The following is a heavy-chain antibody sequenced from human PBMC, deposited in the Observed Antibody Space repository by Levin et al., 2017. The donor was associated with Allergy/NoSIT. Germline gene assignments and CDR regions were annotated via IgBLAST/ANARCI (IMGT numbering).Heavy chain of an antibody. CDR1: NGSVSSGSYY. CDR2: IYYSGST. D-gene: IGHD3-9*01. J-gene: IGHJ4*02. Sequence: SETLSLTCTVSNGSVSSGSYYWTWIRQPPGKGLEWIGYIYYSGSTNYNPSLKSRVTISLDTSKNQFSLKLSSVTAADTAVYYCAGHPRYKTDWQALDVWGQGTLVTVSS. V-gene: IGHV4-61*01. CDR3: AGHPRYKTDWQALDV.